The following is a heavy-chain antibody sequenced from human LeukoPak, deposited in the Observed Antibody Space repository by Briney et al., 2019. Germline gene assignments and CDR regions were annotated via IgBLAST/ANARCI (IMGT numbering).Heavy chain of an antibody. J-gene: IGHJ4*02. V-gene: IGHV4-39*01. CDR3: ARHALATVTDSSFDY. CDR1: GGSISTPGNY. CDR2: LYHSGST. D-gene: IGHD2-21*02. Sequence: PSETLSLTCTVSGGSISTPGNYWGWIRHPPGKGLEWIGSLYHSGSTYYKPSLKVRATLSVDKSKNQCSLKLRTVTAADTDVYYCARHALATVTDSSFDYWGQGTLVTVSS.